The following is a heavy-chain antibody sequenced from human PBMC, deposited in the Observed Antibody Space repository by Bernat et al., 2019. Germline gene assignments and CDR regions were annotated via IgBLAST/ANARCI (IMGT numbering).Heavy chain of an antibody. CDR3: ARDNDGSSHYDQFDY. J-gene: IGHJ4*02. CDR1: GFTFTTYG. V-gene: IGHV3-33*01. D-gene: IGHD3-22*01. Sequence: QVQLMESGGGVVQPGTSLTLSCATSGFTFTTYGIHWVRQAPGKGLEWVAVIWSDGNNKYYVDSVKGRFTISRDNSESTVYLQMNSLRAEDTAVYYCARDNDGSSHYDQFDYWGQGTLFTFSS. CDR2: IWSDGNNK.